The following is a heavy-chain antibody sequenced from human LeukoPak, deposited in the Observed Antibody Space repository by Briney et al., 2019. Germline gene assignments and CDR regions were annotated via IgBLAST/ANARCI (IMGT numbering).Heavy chain of an antibody. V-gene: IGHV1-2*02. CDR2: INPNSGGT. CDR1: GYTFTGYY. Sequence: ASVKVSCKASGYTFTGYYMHWVRQAPGQGLEWMGWINPNSGGTNYAQKFQGRVTMTRDTSISTAYMELSRLRSDDTAVYYCARDPAVTAINFDYWGQGTLVTVSS. CDR3: ARDPAVTAINFDY. D-gene: IGHD2-21*02. J-gene: IGHJ4*02.